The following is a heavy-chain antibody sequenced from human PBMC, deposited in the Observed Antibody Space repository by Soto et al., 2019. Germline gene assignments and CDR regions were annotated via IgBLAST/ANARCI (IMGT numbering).Heavy chain of an antibody. J-gene: IGHJ4*02. CDR3: ASYLSGYLDY. CDR2: IIPTLGIA. CDR1: GGTFSSYT. V-gene: IGHV1-69*02. D-gene: IGHD3-9*01. Sequence: SVKVSCKASGGTFSSYTISWVRQAPGQGLEWMGRIIPTLGIAIYAQKFQGRVTITADKSTSTAYMELSSLRSEDTAVYYCASYLSGYLDYWGQGTLVTVSS.